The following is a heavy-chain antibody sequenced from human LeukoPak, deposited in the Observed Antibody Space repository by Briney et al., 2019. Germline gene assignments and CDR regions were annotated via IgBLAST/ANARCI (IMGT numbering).Heavy chain of an antibody. D-gene: IGHD1-14*01. J-gene: IGHJ4*02. CDR2: INWNSVHI. CDR1: GFNFNDYD. V-gene: IGHV3-9*01. CDR3: STSRPDRFLDS. Sequence: GGSLRLSCAASGFNFNDYDINWVRQVPGKGLEWVSGINWNSVHIGYADYVRGRFAISRDNAQQSVHLQMYSLRPEDAALYYCSTSRPDRFLDSWGQGTLVTVST.